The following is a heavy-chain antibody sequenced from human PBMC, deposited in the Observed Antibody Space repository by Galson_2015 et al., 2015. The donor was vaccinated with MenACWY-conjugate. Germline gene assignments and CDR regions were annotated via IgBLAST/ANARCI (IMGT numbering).Heavy chain of an antibody. J-gene: IGHJ4*02. CDR3: AWGRNPTVYSMYLDY. V-gene: IGHV3-48*02. CDR2: ISPGSGRI. Sequence: SLRLSCAASGITFSRCGMNWVRQAPRKGLEWISYISPGSGRIYYADSAKGRFTISRDDAKSSLFLQIVSLRDEDTAVYYCAWGRNPTVYSMYLDYWGQGTLVTVSS. D-gene: IGHD2-8*01. CDR1: GITFSRCG.